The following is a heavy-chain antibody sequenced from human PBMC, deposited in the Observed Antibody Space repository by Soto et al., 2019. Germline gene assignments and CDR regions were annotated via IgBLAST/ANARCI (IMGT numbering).Heavy chain of an antibody. CDR3: ARVHRVGVYWFDP. Sequence: QLQLQESGSGLVKPSQTLSLTCAVSGGSISRGGYSWSWIRQPPGKVLEWIGYIYHSGSTYYNPSLKSRVTISVDRSKNQFSLKLSSVTAADTAVYYWARVHRVGVYWFDPWGQGTLVTVSS. J-gene: IGHJ5*02. CDR2: IYHSGST. CDR1: GGSISRGGYS. V-gene: IGHV4-30-2*01. D-gene: IGHD3-16*01.